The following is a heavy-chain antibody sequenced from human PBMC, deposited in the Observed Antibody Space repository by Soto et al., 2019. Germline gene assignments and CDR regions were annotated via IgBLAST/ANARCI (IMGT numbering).Heavy chain of an antibody. J-gene: IGHJ3*02. CDR2: IYPGDSDT. V-gene: IGHV5-51*01. CDR3: ARGNMGYCTSTTCRDAFDI. D-gene: IGHD2-2*01. Sequence: GESLKISCKGSGYSFTTYWIGWVRQMPGKGLEWMGMIYPGDSDTRYSPSFQGQVTISADKSINTAYLQWSSLKASDAAMYYCARGNMGYCTSTTCRDAFDIWGQGTMVTVSS. CDR1: GYSFTTYW.